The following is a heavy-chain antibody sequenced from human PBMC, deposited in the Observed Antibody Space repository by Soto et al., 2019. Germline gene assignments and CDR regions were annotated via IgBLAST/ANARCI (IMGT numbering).Heavy chain of an antibody. Sequence: GESLKISCNGSGYTFTNYWIGWVRQMPWKGLEWMGIIYPGDSDTKYNPSFQGQVTISADKSITTTYLRWTSLKASDTAIYYCAASIFYYGMDVWGQGTTVTVSS. V-gene: IGHV5-51*01. CDR2: IYPGDSDT. CDR3: AASIFYYGMDV. J-gene: IGHJ6*02. CDR1: GYTFTNYW.